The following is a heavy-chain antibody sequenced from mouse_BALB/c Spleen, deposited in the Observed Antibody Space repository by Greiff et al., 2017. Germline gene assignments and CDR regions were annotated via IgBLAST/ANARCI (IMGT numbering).Heavy chain of an antibody. J-gene: IGHJ4*01. D-gene: IGHD1-1*01. Sequence: VKLMESGPELVRPGASVKMSCKASGYTFTSYWMHWVKQRPGQGLEWIGMIDPSNSVTRLNQKFKDKATLNVDKSSNTAYMQLSSLTSEDSAVYYRARPRITLYYAMDYWGQGTSVTVSS. V-gene: IGHV1S127*01. CDR3: ARPRITLYYAMDY. CDR2: IDPSNSVT. CDR1: GYTFTSYW.